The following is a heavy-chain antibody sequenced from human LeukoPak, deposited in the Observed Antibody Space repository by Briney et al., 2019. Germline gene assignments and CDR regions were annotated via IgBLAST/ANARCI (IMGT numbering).Heavy chain of an antibody. D-gene: IGHD5-24*01. V-gene: IGHV3-53*01. CDR3: SRDQMNY. Sequence: GGSLRLSCTASEFTVSRNYMLWVRQAPGKGLEWVSLIFCNGDKHYADSLKGRFTISRDTSKNKVSLQMNSLRVEDTTIYYCSRDQMNYWGQGTLVTASS. CDR2: IFCNGDK. CDR1: EFTVSRNY. J-gene: IGHJ4*02.